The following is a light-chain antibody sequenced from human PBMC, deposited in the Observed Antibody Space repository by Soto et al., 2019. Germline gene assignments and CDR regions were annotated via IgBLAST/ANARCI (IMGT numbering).Light chain of an antibody. Sequence: DIQMTQSPSSVSASVGDRVTITCRASQSIISYLAWYQQKPGKAPKLLIYDASTLETGVPSRFSGSGSGTEFTLTISSLQPDDFATFYCQQYDTFPRTFGQGTKVDIK. CDR3: QQYDTFPRT. CDR2: DAS. V-gene: IGKV1-5*01. CDR1: QSIISY. J-gene: IGKJ1*01.